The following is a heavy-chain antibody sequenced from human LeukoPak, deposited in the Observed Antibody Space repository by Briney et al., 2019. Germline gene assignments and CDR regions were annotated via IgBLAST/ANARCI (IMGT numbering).Heavy chain of an antibody. V-gene: IGHV3-23*01. CDR3: ASVVITWGGPGYFDY. CDR2: ISGSGGST. J-gene: IGHJ4*02. D-gene: IGHD3-16*01. CDR1: GFTFSSHG. Sequence: GSLRLSCAASGFTFSSHGMSWVRQAPGKGLEWVSTISGSGGSTYYADSVKGRFTISRDNSKNTLYLQMNSLRAEDTAVYYCASVVITWGGPGYFDYWGQGTLVTVSS.